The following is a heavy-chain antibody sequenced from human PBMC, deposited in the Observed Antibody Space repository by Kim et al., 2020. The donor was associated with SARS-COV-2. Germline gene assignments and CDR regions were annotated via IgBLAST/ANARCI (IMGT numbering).Heavy chain of an antibody. Sequence: YNPSHKSRVTISVDKSKNQFSLKLSSVTAADTAVYYCARGTGVATEDLDYWGQGTLVTVSS. CDR3: ARGTGVATEDLDY. D-gene: IGHD5-12*01. J-gene: IGHJ4*02. V-gene: IGHV4-4*02.